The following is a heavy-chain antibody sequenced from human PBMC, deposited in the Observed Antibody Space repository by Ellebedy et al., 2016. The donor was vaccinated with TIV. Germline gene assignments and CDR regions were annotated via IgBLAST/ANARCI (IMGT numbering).Heavy chain of an antibody. CDR3: ARVLAGGFDY. Sequence: AASVKVSCKASGYTFTTYAIHWVRQAPGQRPEWMGWINAGIGNTKYSDNFQGRVTITTDTSASTAYMELSSLRSEDTAVYYCARVLAGGFDYWGQGTLVTVSS. CDR1: GYTFTTYA. V-gene: IGHV1-3*01. J-gene: IGHJ4*02. D-gene: IGHD1-14*01. CDR2: INAGIGNT.